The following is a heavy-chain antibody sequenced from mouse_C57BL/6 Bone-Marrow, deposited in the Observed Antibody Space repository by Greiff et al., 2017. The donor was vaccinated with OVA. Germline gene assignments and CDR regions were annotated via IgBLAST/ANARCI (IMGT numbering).Heavy chain of an antibody. V-gene: IGHV1-80*01. CDR1: GYAFSSYW. D-gene: IGHD1-1*01. CDR3: ARWGTTVVEGCAY. CDR2: IYPGDGDT. J-gene: IGHJ3*01. Sequence: QVQLQQSGAELVKPGASVKISCKASGYAFSSYWMNWVKQRPGKGLEWIGQIYPGDGDTNYNGKFKGKATLTADKSSSTAYMQLSSLTSEDSAVYFCARWGTTVVEGCAYRGQGTLVTVSA.